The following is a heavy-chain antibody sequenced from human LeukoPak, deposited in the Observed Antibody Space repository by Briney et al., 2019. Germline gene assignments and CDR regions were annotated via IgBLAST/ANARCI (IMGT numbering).Heavy chain of an antibody. V-gene: IGHV1-2*02. CDR3: ARSALWDDAFDI. D-gene: IGHD3-10*01. J-gene: IGHJ3*02. CDR2: INPNSGGT. Sequence: ASVKVSCKXSGYTFTGYYMHWVRQAPGQGLERMGWINPNSGGTNYAQKFQGRVTMTRDTSISTAYMELSRLRSDDTAVYYCARSALWDDAFDIWGQGTMVTVSS. CDR1: GYTFTGYY.